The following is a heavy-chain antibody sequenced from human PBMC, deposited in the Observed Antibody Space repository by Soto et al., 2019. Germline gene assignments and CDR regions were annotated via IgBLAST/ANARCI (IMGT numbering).Heavy chain of an antibody. V-gene: IGHV3-9*01. CDR2: ISWNSGSI. D-gene: IGHD4-17*01. CDR1: GFTFDDYA. J-gene: IGHJ4*02. Sequence: EVQLVESGGGLVQPGRSLRLSCAASGFTFDDYAMHWVRQAPGKGLEWVSGISWNSGSIGYADSVKGRFTISRDNAKNSLYLQMNSLRAEDTALYYCAKVRRYGDYGRGGFDYWGQGTLVTVSS. CDR3: AKVRRYGDYGRGGFDY.